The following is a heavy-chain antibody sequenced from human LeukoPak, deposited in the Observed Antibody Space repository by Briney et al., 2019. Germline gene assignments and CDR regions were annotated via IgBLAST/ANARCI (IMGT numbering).Heavy chain of an antibody. V-gene: IGHV3-23*01. CDR1: GFSFSNYA. CDR3: ATNTYYYDSSGFGFDP. CDR2: ISGSGGST. Sequence: SGGSLRLSCAASGFSFSNYAMSWVRQAPGKGLEWVSAISGSGGSTYYADSVKGRFTISRDNSKNTLYLQMNSLRAEDTAVYYCATNTYYYDSSGFGFDPWGQGTLVTVSS. J-gene: IGHJ5*02. D-gene: IGHD3-22*01.